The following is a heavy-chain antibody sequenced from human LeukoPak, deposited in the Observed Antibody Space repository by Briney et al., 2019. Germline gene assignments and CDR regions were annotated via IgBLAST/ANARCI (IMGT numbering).Heavy chain of an antibody. CDR1: GFTFSSYS. D-gene: IGHD6-13*01. CDR2: ISSSSSTI. Sequence: PGGSLRLSCAASGFTFSSYSMNWVRQAPGKGLEWVSYISSSSSTIYYADSVKGRFTISRDNAKNSLYLQMNSLRAEDTAMYYCARETRSLVIGAAAGPWNYWGQGTLVTVSS. J-gene: IGHJ4*02. CDR3: ARETRSLVIGAAAGPWNY. V-gene: IGHV3-48*01.